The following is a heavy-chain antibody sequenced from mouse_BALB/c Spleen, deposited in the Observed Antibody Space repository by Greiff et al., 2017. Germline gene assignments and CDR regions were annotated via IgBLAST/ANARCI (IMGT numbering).Heavy chain of an antibody. J-gene: IGHJ2*01. Sequence: EVKLMESGGGLVQPGGSRKLSCAASGFTFRSFGMHWVRQAPEKGLEWVAYISSGSSTIYYADTVKGRFTISRDNPKNTLFLQMTSLRSEDTAMYYCARDGGNYFDYWGKGTTLTVSS. CDR3: ARDGGNYFDY. CDR2: ISSGSSTI. V-gene: IGHV5-17*02. D-gene: IGHD1-1*02. CDR1: GFTFRSFG.